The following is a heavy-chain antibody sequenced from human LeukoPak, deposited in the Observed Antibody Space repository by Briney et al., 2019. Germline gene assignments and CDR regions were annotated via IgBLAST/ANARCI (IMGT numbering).Heavy chain of an antibody. J-gene: IGHJ4*02. CDR3: VRGTLGRLQGDY. CDR1: GYTLTDYY. CDR2: INPKNGGT. V-gene: IGHV1-2*02. Sequence: ATVKASCKAFGYTLTDYYIHWVRQAPGQGLEWMGWINPKNGGTIYAQKFQDRVTMTRETSTSTAYMDLTRLTSGDTALYYCVRGTLGRLQGDYWGQGTLVTVSS. D-gene: IGHD5-12*01.